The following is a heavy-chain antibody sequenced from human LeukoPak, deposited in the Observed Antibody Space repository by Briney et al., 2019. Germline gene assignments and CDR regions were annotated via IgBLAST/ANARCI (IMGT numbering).Heavy chain of an antibody. Sequence: GGSLRLSCAASGFTFSSYAMTWVRQAPGKGLEWVSGISGSGDRIHYADSVKGRFTISRDNSKNTPYLQMNSLRAEDTAVYYCAKNAHLLVIEEYWGQGTLVTVPS. D-gene: IGHD2-21*01. V-gene: IGHV3-23*01. CDR2: ISGSGDRI. CDR1: GFTFSSYA. J-gene: IGHJ4*02. CDR3: AKNAHLLVIEEY.